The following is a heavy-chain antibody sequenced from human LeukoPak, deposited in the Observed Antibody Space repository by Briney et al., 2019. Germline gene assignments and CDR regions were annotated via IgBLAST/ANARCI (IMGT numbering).Heavy chain of an antibody. D-gene: IGHD2-15*01. CDR3: ARDEGLGGSPDY. CDR2: IIPILGIA. CDR1: GGTFSSYT. Sequence: SVKVSCKASGGTFSSYTISWVRQAPGQGLEWMGRIIPILGIANYAQKFQGRVTITADKSTSTAYMELSSLRSEDTAVYYCARDEGLGGSPDYWGQGTLVAVSS. V-gene: IGHV1-69*04. J-gene: IGHJ4*02.